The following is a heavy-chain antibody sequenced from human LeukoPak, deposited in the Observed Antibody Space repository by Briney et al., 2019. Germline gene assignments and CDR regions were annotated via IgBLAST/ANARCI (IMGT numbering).Heavy chain of an antibody. CDR1: GFTFSSYA. CDR2: ISGSGTTR. D-gene: IGHD6-13*01. V-gene: IGHV3-23*01. J-gene: IGHJ4*02. CDR3: AKTAEAAAYYSDS. Sequence: GGSLRLSCAASGFTFSSYAMRWVRQAPGKGLEWVSAISGSGTTRYYADSVKGRFTISRDNSKSTLYLQMNNLRAEDTAVYYCAKTAEAAAYYSDSWGQGTLVTVSS.